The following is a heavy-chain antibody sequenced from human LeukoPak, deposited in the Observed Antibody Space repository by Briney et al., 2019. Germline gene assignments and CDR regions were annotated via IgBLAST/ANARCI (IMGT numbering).Heavy chain of an antibody. V-gene: IGHV4-30-4*08. J-gene: IGHJ4*02. CDR3: ARHLYDFWSDARTGYFDY. CDR1: GGSISSGDCY. D-gene: IGHD3-3*01. CDR2: IYYSGST. Sequence: SQTLSLTCTVSGGSISSGDCYWSWIRQPPGKGLEWIGYIYYSGSTYYNPSLKSRVTISVDTSKNQFSLKLSSVTAADTAVYYCARHLYDFWSDARTGYFDYWGQGTLVTVSS.